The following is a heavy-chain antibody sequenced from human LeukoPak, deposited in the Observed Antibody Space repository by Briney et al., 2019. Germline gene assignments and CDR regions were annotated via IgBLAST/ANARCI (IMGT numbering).Heavy chain of an antibody. CDR1: GYTFTSYG. V-gene: IGHV1-18*01. CDR3: ATYYCSRSSCYPYHFDY. J-gene: IGHJ4*02. CDR2: ISAENGNT. Sequence: ASVKVSCKASGYTFTSYGINWVRQAPGQGLEWMGWISAENGNTKYAQKLQGRVTMTTDTSTSTAYMELRSLRSDDTAVYYCATYYCSRSSCYPYHFDYWGQGTPVTVSS. D-gene: IGHD2-2*01.